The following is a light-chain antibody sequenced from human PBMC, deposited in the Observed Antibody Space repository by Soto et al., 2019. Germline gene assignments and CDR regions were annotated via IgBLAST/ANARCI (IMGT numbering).Light chain of an antibody. CDR1: SRVVDGYNY. Sequence: QSLLTQPAPLSGSPGQSIPISCTGNSRVVDGYNYVSWYQHHPGKAPKLMIYDVSSRPSGVSNRFSGSKSGNTASLTISGLQADDEADYYCISYTTISTYVFGTGTEVTVL. CDR2: DVS. CDR3: ISYTTISTYV. J-gene: IGLJ1*01. V-gene: IGLV2-14*03.